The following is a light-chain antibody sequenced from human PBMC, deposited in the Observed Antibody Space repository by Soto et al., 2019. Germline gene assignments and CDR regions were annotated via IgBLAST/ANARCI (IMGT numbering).Light chain of an antibody. Sequence: DIHLTQSPSLLSASVGDRVTITCRASQDINRYLAWYQQSPRKAPKLLIYAASTLQSGVPSRFGGSGSGTEFSLTISSLQPEDFGTYYWQQLYSYPLTFGGGTKVEI. V-gene: IGKV1-9*01. CDR2: AAS. CDR1: QDINRY. J-gene: IGKJ4*01. CDR3: QQLYSYPLT.